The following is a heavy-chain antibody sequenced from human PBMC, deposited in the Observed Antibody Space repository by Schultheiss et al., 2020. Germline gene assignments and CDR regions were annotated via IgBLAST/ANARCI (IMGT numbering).Heavy chain of an antibody. Sequence: GGSLRLSCAASGFTFSSYWMHWVRQAPGKGLEWVSAISGSGGSTNYADSVKGRFTISRDNSKNTLYLQMNSLRAEDTAVYYCAKSYGDYTIEKYYFDYWGQGTLVTVSS. CDR1: GFTFSSYW. V-gene: IGHV3-23*01. D-gene: IGHD4-17*01. J-gene: IGHJ4*02. CDR3: AKSYGDYTIEKYYFDY. CDR2: ISGSGGST.